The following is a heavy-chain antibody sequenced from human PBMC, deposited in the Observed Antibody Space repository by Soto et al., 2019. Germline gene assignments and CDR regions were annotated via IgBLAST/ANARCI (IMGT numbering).Heavy chain of an antibody. D-gene: IGHD3-10*01. Sequence: QVQLQQWGAGLLKPSETLSLTCAVHGASSGTYYWTWIRQPPGKGLEWIGEINDSGSANHNPSLKSRVIISVDTSKYQFSLRLNSVTAADTAVYYCAGLRGYYYFIDVWGKGTTVTVSS. J-gene: IGHJ6*03. V-gene: IGHV4-34*01. CDR2: INDSGSA. CDR1: GASSGTYY. CDR3: AGLRGYYYFIDV.